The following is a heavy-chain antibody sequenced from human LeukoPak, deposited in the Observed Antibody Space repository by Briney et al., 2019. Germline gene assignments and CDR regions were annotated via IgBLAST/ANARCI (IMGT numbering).Heavy chain of an antibody. CDR2: IYPGDSDT. Sequence: GEPLKISCKGSGYSFTSYWIGWVRQMPGKGLELMGIIYPGDSDTRYSPSFQGQVTISADKSISTAYLQWSSLKASETAMYYCARYHRKHYFDYWGQGTLVTVSS. CDR3: ARYHRKHYFDY. J-gene: IGHJ4*02. D-gene: IGHD1-14*01. V-gene: IGHV5-51*01. CDR1: GYSFTSYW.